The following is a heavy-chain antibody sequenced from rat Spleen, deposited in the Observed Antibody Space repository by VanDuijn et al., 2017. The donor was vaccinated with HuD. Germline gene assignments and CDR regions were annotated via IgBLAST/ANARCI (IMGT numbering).Heavy chain of an antibody. D-gene: IGHD1-10*01. J-gene: IGHJ3*01. CDR3: ARHGNNYGWFAY. CDR1: GFTFSDYN. CDR2: ISPSGSRT. V-gene: IGHV5S10*01. Sequence: EVQLVESGGGLVQPGRSLKLSCVASGFTFSDYNMAWVRQAPKKGLEWVTSISPSGSRTYYRDSVKGRFTVSRDNAKSTLYLQMDSLRSEDTATYYCARHGNNYGWFAYWGQGTLVTVSS.